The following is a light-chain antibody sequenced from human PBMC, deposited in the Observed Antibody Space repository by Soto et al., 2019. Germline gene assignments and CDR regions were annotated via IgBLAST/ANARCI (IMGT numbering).Light chain of an antibody. CDR2: WAS. Sequence: DIVMTQSPDSLAVSLGERATINCKSSQSVLYSSNNKNYLAWYQQKPGQPPKVLIYWASTRESGVPDRFSGSGSGTEFTLTISSLQAEDVAVYYCQHYYQTPRTFGQGTRVEI. V-gene: IGKV4-1*01. CDR1: QSVLYSSNNKNY. J-gene: IGKJ1*01. CDR3: QHYYQTPRT.